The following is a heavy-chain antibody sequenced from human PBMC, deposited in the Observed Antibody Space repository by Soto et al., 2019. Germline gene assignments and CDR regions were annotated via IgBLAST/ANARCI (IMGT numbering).Heavy chain of an antibody. CDR1: GGSISSSSYY. CDR2: IYYSGST. D-gene: IGHD3-9*01. CDR3: ARQGPDYDILTGYYTPSYYFDY. J-gene: IGHJ4*02. Sequence: SETLSLTCTVSGGSISSSSYYWGWIRQPPGKGLEWIGSIYYSGSTYYNPSLKSRVTISVDTSKNQFSLKLSSVTAADTAVYYCARQGPDYDILTGYYTPSYYFDYWGQGTLVTVSS. V-gene: IGHV4-39*01.